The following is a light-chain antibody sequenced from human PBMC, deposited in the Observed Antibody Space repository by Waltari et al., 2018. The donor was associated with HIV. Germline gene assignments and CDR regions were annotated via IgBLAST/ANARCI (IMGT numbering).Light chain of an antibody. CDR2: DVT. CDR3: CSYAGSESSEV. V-gene: IGLV2-23*02. Sequence: QSALTQPASVSGSPGQSITISCTGTSSNIGANNYVSWYQQHPGKAPKLIIYDVTKRPSGVSNRFSGSKSGNTASLTISGLQAEDEAEYHCCSYAGSESSEVFGGGTKLTVL. J-gene: IGLJ2*01. CDR1: SSNIGANNY.